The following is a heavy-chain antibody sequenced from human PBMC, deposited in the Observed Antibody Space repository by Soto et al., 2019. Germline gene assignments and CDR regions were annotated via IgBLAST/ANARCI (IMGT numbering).Heavy chain of an antibody. CDR2: IYYNGIT. CDR3: ARLVRSGTYYLDY. J-gene: IGHJ4*02. CDR1: GGSISSTSYL. V-gene: IGHV4-39*01. D-gene: IGHD1-26*01. Sequence: QLQLQESGPGLVKPSETLSLTCTVSGGSISSTSYLWGWIRQPPGKGLEWIGSIYYNGITYYSPSLKSRVTISVATSKIQFSLKLSSVTAADTAVYYCARLVRSGTYYLDYWGQGSLVTVSS.